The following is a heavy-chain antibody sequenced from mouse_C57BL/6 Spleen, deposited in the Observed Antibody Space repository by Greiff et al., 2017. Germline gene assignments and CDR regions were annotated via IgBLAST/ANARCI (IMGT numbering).Heavy chain of an antibody. Sequence: DVKLVASGGGLVKPGGSLKLSCAASGFTFSDYGMHWVRQAPEKGLEWVAYISSGSSTIYYADTVKGRFTLSRDNAKNTLFLQMTSLRSEDTDMYYCARASNWGYFDYWGQGTTLTVSS. CDR1: GFTFSDYG. D-gene: IGHD4-1*01. J-gene: IGHJ2*01. V-gene: IGHV5-17*01. CDR3: ARASNWGYFDY. CDR2: ISSGSSTI.